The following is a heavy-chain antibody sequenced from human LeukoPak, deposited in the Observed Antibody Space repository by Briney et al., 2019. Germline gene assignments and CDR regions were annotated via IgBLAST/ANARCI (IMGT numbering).Heavy chain of an antibody. CDR3: ARSVRGRGFDP. CDR2: IKQDGSEK. V-gene: IGHV3-7*01. J-gene: IGHJ5*02. CDR1: GFTFSSYW. Sequence: GGSLRLSCAASGFTFSSYWMSWVRQAPGKGLEWVANIKQDGSEKYYEDSVRGRFTISRDNAKNSLYLQMNSLRAEDTAVYYCARSVRGRGFDPWGQGTLVTVSS. D-gene: IGHD3-16*01.